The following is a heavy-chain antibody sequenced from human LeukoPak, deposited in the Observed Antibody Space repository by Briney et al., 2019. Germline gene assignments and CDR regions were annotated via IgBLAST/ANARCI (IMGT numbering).Heavy chain of an antibody. Sequence: PSETLSLTCTVSGGSISSYYWSWIRQPPGKGLEWIGYIYTSGSTNYNPSLKSRVTISVDTSKNQFSLKLSSVTAADTAVYYCAREFTVTNYHYYYYYMDVWGKGTTVTVSS. CDR1: GGSISSYY. D-gene: IGHD4-11*01. CDR2: IYTSGST. V-gene: IGHV4-4*09. CDR3: AREFTVTNYHYYYYYMDV. J-gene: IGHJ6*03.